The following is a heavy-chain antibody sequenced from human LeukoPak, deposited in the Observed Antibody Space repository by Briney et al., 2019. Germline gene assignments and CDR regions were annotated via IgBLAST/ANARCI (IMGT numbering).Heavy chain of an antibody. CDR1: GFTFSSYS. CDR3: ARELGYFFDY. V-gene: IGHV3-48*02. D-gene: IGHD7-27*01. Sequence: PGGTLRLSCAASGFTFSSYSMTWVRQAPGKGLEWVSYITSDSRTIDYADSVRGRFTISRDNAKNSLYLQVNSLRYEDTAVYYCARELGYFFDYWGQGTGVTVSS. CDR2: ITSDSRTI. J-gene: IGHJ4*02.